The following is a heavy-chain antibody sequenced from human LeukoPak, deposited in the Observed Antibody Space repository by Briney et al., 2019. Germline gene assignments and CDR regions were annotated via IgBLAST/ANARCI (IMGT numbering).Heavy chain of an antibody. J-gene: IGHJ4*02. CDR3: ARGRGSLGSYYSFDH. D-gene: IGHD3-10*01. Sequence: GGSLRLSCAASGFTFSNYEMNWARQAPGKGLEWVSYIDARSTTIHYADSVKGRFTTSRDNAKNSLHLQMNRLGAEDTAVYYCARGRGSLGSYYSFDHWGQGTQITVSS. CDR1: GFTFSNYE. CDR2: IDARSTTI. V-gene: IGHV3-48*03.